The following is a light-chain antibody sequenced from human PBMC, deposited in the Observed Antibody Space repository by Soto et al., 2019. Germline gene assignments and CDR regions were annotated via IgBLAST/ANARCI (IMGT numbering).Light chain of an antibody. V-gene: IGKV1-12*01. CDR2: TAS. CDR1: QGISTW. CDR3: QQGDSFPLT. J-gene: IGKJ4*01. Sequence: DIQMTQSPSSVSSSVGDRVTITCRASQGISTWLAWFQQKPGEAPRLLIYTASTLHSGVPSRFSGSGSGTDFTLTISSLQPEDFATYYCQQGDSFPLTFGGGTKVEIK.